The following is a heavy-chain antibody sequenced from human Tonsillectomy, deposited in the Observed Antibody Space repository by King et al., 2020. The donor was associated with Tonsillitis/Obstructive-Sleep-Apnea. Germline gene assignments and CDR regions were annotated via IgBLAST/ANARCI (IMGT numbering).Heavy chain of an antibody. Sequence: LQLQESGPGLVKPSETLSLTCTVSGGSISSSTYYWGWIRQPPGKGLEWIGSIHYSGSTYYNPSLKSRVTISVDTSKNQFSPKLSSVTAADTAVYDCAREGEYSSTNYFDYWGQGTLVTVSS. CDR3: AREGEYSSTNYFDY. V-gene: IGHV4-39*02. J-gene: IGHJ4*02. CDR2: IHYSGST. CDR1: GGSISSSTYY. D-gene: IGHD6-6*01.